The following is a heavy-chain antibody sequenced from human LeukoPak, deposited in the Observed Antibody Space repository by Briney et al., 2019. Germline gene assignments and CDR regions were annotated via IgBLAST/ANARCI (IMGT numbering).Heavy chain of an antibody. CDR3: AKDYNSGYYGPSDSHNGMDV. D-gene: IGHD5-12*01. CDR2: ISNDGSYQ. Sequence: GGSLRLSCAASGFTFSLYGVHWVRQAPGKGLEWVALISNDGSYQYTADSVKGRFTVSRDNSKNTLYLQMNSLTGEDTAVYYCAKDYNSGYYGPSDSHNGMDVWGQGTTVTVSS. CDR1: GFTFSLYG. V-gene: IGHV3-30*18. J-gene: IGHJ6*02.